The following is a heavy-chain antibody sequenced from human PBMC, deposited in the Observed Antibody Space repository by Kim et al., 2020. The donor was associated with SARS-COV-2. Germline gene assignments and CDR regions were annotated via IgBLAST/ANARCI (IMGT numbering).Heavy chain of an antibody. J-gene: IGHJ4*02. Sequence: ASVKVSCKTSGYIFSKYGISWVRQAPGQGLEWMAFISTFNGITHDAQGFQRRVTMTTDTSTNTAYMELRSLRSDDTAVYYCVRDARGQLAPAAFDYWGQGTLLTVS. CDR2: ISTFNGIT. CDR1: GYIFSKYG. CDR3: VRDARGQLAPAAFDY. V-gene: IGHV1-18*01. D-gene: IGHD2-2*01.